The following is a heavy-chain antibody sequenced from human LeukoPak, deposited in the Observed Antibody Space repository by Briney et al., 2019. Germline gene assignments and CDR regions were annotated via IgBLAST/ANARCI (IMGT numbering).Heavy chain of an antibody. CDR2: IKGDGSST. CDR1: AFTFNNYW. CDR3: ARGLPNYYGMDV. V-gene: IGHV3-74*01. J-gene: IGHJ6*02. Sequence: PGGSLRLSCVASAFTFNNYWMHWVREAPGEGLVWVSRIKGDGSSTNCADSVRGRFTISRDNAKNTVYLQMNSLRTEDTAVYYCARGLPNYYGMDVWGQGTTVTVSS.